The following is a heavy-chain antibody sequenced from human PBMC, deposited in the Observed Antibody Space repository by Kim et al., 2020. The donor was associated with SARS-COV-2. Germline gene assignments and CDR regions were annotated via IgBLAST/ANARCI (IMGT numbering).Heavy chain of an antibody. CDR1: GASVSSPFYF. V-gene: IGHV4-31*03. CDR2: IYYGGSM. D-gene: IGHD3-10*01. CDR3: ASGHKKLRWFGNILATNYRHP. J-gene: IGHJ5*02. Sequence: SETLSLTCTVSGASVSSPFYFWNWIRQHPGKGLEWIGYIYYGGSMFYNPSLKSRLTISIDTSKNQFSLKLTSVTAADTAVYFCASGHKKLRWFGNILATNYRHPWGRETLVTVPS.